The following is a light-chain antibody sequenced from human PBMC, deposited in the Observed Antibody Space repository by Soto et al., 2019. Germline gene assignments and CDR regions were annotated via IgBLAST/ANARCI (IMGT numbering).Light chain of an antibody. CDR1: QSISNY. CDR2: AAS. J-gene: IGKJ4*01. Sequence: DMEMTQSPPSLSASVGDRVTITCRASQSISNYLNWYQHKPGKVPKLLIYAASSLQSGVPTRFSGSGSGTDFTLTINSLQPEDFATYYCQQSYGTPLPFGGGTQIEIK. V-gene: IGKV1-39*01. CDR3: QQSYGTPLP.